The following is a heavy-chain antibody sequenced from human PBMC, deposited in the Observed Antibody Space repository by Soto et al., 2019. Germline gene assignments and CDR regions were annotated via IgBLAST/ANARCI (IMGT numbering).Heavy chain of an antibody. CDR3: ASERYYYGSGSYENYYYYGMDV. V-gene: IGHV3-21*04. Sequence: PGGSLRLSCAASGFTFSVASMNWVRQSPGRGLEWVSSISGTSDYISYADSVKGRFTISRDNAKNSLYLQMDSLRSEDTAVYYCASERYYYGSGSYENYYYYGMDVWGQGTTVNVSS. CDR2: ISGTSDYI. D-gene: IGHD3-10*01. CDR1: GFTFSVAS. J-gene: IGHJ6*02.